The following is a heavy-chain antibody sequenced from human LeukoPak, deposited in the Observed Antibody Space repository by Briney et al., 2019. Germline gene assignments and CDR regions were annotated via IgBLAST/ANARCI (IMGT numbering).Heavy chain of an antibody. CDR2: IYYSGST. D-gene: IGHD2-2*02. Sequence: SETLSLTCTVSGGSISSYYWSWIRQPPGKGLEWIGYIYYSGSTNYNPSLKSRVTISVDTSKNQFSLRLISVTAADTAVYYCARTGYCSSASCYTASRPNSYYYMDVWGKGTTVTVSS. CDR3: ARTGYCSSASCYTASRPNSYYYMDV. CDR1: GGSISSYY. V-gene: IGHV4-59*01. J-gene: IGHJ6*03.